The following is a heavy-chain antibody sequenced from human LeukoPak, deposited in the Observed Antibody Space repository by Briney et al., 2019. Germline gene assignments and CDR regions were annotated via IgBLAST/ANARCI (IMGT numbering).Heavy chain of an antibody. V-gene: IGHV3-30*18. CDR2: ISYDGSNK. D-gene: IGHD1-26*01. J-gene: IGHJ4*02. Sequence: GGSLRLSCAASGFTFSSYGMHWVRQAPGKGLEWVAVISYDGSNKYYADSVKGRFTISRDNSKNTLYLQMNSLRAEDTAVYYCAKDSVSGSQGGYYFDYWGQGTLVTVSS. CDR3: AKDSVSGSQGGYYFDY. CDR1: GFTFSSYG.